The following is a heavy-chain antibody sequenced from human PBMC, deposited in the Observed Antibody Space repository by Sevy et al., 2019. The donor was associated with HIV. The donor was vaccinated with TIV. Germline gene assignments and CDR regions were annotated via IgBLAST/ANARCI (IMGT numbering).Heavy chain of an antibody. CDR2: IHYSGST. V-gene: IGHV4-59*01. D-gene: IGHD5-12*01. J-gene: IGHJ5*02. Sequence: SETLSLTCTVSGGPISSYYWSWIRQPPGKKLEWIGYIHYSGSTKYNPSLNRRVTMSVDTSKNQFSLKLTSVTAADTAVCYCARATPVRSGDDSLNWFDPWGQGTLVTVSS. CDR1: GGPISSYY. CDR3: ARATPVRSGDDSLNWFDP.